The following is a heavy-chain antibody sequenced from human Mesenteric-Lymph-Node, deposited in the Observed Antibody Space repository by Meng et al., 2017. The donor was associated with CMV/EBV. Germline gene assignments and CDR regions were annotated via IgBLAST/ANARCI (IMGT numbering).Heavy chain of an antibody. J-gene: IGHJ5*02. CDR1: YD. Sequence: YDINWVRQANGQGLEWMGWMNPNSGNTGYAQKFQGRVTMTRNTSISTAYMELSSLRSEDTAVYYCARGGEICSSTSCYASRWGRFDPWGQGTLVTVSS. V-gene: IGHV1-8*01. D-gene: IGHD2-2*01. CDR2: MNPNSGNT. CDR3: ARGGEICSSTSCYASRWGRFDP.